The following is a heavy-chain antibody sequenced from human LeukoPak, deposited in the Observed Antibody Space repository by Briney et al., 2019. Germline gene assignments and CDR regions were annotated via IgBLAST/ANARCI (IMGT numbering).Heavy chain of an antibody. D-gene: IGHD3-22*01. CDR3: ARASSDYDSSGSSFDY. CDR2: INPNSGGT. CDR1: GYTFTGYY. Sequence: ASVKVSCKASGYTFTGYYMHWVRQAPGQGLEWMGWINPNSGGTNYAQKFQGRVTMTRDTSISTAYMELNRLRSDDTAVYYCARASSDYDSSGSSFDYWGQGTLVTVSS. J-gene: IGHJ4*02. V-gene: IGHV1-2*02.